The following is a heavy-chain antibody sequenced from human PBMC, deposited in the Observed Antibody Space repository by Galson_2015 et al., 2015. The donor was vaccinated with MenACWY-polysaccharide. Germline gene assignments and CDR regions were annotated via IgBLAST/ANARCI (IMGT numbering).Heavy chain of an antibody. CDR2: INVDKGDT. V-gene: IGHV1-3*01. CDR1: GYTFKSYA. D-gene: IGHD7-27*01. J-gene: IGHJ4*02. CDR3: ARGGTGSLAID. Sequence: SVKVSCKASGYTFKSYAIHWVRQAPGQRLEWMGWINVDKGDTKYSQRFQGRVSITRDTSASTAYMELGGLRSEDTAVYYCARGGTGSLAIDWGQGTLVTVSS.